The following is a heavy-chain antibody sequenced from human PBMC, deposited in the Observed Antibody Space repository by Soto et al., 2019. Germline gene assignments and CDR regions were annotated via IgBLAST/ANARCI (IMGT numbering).Heavy chain of an antibody. J-gene: IGHJ4*02. CDR3: ARHYYYDSSLYYTPNTHLPLDS. CDR1: GYSFTSYW. Sequence: PGESLKISCKGSGYSFTSYWIAWVRQVPGKGLELMGVIYPGDSDIRYSPSFQGQVTISADKSISTAYLQWSSLKASDSAMYFCARHYYYDSSLYYTPNTHLPLDSGGQGTLVTVSS. CDR2: IYPGDSDI. D-gene: IGHD3-22*01. V-gene: IGHV5-51*01.